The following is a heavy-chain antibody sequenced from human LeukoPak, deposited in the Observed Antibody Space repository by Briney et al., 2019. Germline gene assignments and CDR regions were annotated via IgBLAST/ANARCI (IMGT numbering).Heavy chain of an antibody. CDR2: IYYSGGT. J-gene: IGHJ4*02. V-gene: IGHV4-59*01. D-gene: IGHD6-13*01. CDR1: GGSISSYY. CDR3: ARADSSSWYFDY. Sequence: SETLSLTCTVSGGSISSYYWSWIRQPPGEGLEWIGYIYYSGGTNYNPSLKSRVTISVDTSKNQFSLKLSSVTAADTAVYYCARADSSSWYFDYWGQGTLVTVSS.